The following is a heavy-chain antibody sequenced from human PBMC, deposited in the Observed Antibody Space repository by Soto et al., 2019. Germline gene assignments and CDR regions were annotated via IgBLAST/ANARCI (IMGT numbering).Heavy chain of an antibody. CDR1: GFTFSSYA. V-gene: IGHV3-23*01. Sequence: PGGSLRLSCAASGFTFSSYAMSWVRQAPGKGLEWVSTISGSDGRTYSTDSVEGRFTISRDNSRNTAYLQMNSLRVEDTAVYYCAKGVSQYTPLALFDYWGRGTLVTVSS. CDR2: ISGSDGRT. D-gene: IGHD5-18*01. J-gene: IGHJ4*02. CDR3: AKGVSQYTPLALFDY.